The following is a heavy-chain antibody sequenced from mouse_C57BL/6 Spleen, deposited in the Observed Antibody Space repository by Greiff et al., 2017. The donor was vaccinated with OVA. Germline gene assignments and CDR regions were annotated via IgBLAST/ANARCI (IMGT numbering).Heavy chain of an antibody. CDR1: GFNIKDYY. D-gene: IGHD1-1*01. Sequence: EVHLVESGAELVKPGASVKLSCTASGFNIKDYYMHWVKQRTEQGLEWIGRIDPEDGETKYAPKFQGKATITADTSSNTAYLQLSSLTSEDTAVYYCARSDTTVVATPYAMDYWGQGTSVTVSS. J-gene: IGHJ4*01. V-gene: IGHV14-2*01. CDR2: IDPEDGET. CDR3: ARSDTTVVATPYAMDY.